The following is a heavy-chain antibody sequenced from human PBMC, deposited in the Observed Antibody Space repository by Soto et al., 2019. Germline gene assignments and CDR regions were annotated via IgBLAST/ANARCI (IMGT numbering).Heavy chain of an antibody. CDR3: TTDLYYYDSSGYYSTPYYYGMDV. V-gene: IGHV3-15*07. Sequence: GGSLRLSCAASGFTFSNAWMNWVRQAPGKGLEWVGRIKSKTDGGTTDYAAPVKGRFTISRDDSKNTLYLQMNSLKTEDTAVYYCTTDLYYYDSSGYYSTPYYYGMDVWGQGTTVTVSS. J-gene: IGHJ6*02. CDR1: GFTFSNAW. D-gene: IGHD3-22*01. CDR2: IKSKTDGGTT.